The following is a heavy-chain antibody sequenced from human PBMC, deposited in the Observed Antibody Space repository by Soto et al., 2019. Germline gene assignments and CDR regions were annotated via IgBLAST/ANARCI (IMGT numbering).Heavy chain of an antibody. J-gene: IGHJ4*02. CDR2: INSGGSAI. D-gene: IGHD3-9*01. CDR3: ARDLDWAFDY. Sequence: EVRLVESGGGLVKPGGSLRLSCAASGFTFTTYSMNWVRQAPGKGLEWLSYINSGGSAIDYADSVKGRFTISRDDAKNSLYLQMSSLRAEDTAVYYCARDLDWAFDYWGQGTLVTVSS. V-gene: IGHV3-48*01. CDR1: GFTFTTYS.